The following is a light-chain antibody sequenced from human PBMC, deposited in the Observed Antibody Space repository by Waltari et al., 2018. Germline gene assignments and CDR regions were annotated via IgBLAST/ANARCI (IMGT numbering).Light chain of an antibody. V-gene: IGKV4-1*01. CDR3: QQYHSPPYT. CDR1: QSVLHSPVNKDY. J-gene: IGKJ2*01. CDR2: WAS. Sequence: DIVMTQSPDSLAVSLGERATINCKSSQSVLHSPVNKDYLAWFQQRPGQPPKLLIYWASTREAGVPDRFSGSGSGTDFTLTISGLQAEDVAVYYCQQYHSPPYTFGQGTKLEIK.